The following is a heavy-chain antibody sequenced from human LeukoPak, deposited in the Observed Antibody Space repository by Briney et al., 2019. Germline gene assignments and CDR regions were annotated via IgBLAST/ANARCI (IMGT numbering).Heavy chain of an antibody. J-gene: IGHJ4*02. CDR2: IYYSGST. V-gene: IGHV4-30-4*08. CDR1: GGSISSGDYY. D-gene: IGHD5-12*01. CDR3: VRTLFRLPDY. Sequence: SETLSLTCTVSGGSISSGDYYWSWISQPPGKGLEWIGYIYYSGSTYYNPSLKSRVTISVDMSKNQFSLKLSSVTAADTAVYYCVRTLFRLPDYWGQGTLVTVSS.